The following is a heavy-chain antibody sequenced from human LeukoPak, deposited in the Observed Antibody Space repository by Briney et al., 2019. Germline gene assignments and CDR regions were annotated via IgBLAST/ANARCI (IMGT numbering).Heavy chain of an antibody. CDR1: GFTFSNYE. V-gene: IGHV3-48*03. CDR3: ASTNYYDSSGFSNWSDP. Sequence: PGRSLRLSCAASGFTFSNYEMNWVRQAPGKGLEWVSYISSSGSIYYADSVKGRFTISRDNAKNSLYLQMNSLRAEDTAIYYCASTNYYDSSGFSNWSDPWGQGTLVTVSS. CDR2: ISSSGSI. D-gene: IGHD3-22*01. J-gene: IGHJ5*02.